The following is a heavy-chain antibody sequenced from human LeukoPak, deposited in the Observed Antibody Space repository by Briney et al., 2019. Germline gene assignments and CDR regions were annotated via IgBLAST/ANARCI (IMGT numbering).Heavy chain of an antibody. V-gene: IGHV1-69*01. CDR1: GGTFSSYA. J-gene: IGHJ4*02. Sequence: SVKVSCKASGGTFSSYAISWVRQAPGQGLEWMGGIIPIFGTANYAQKFQGRVTITAAESTSTAYMELSSLGSEDTAVYYCAVDIVVVVAAITFDYWGQGTLVTVSS. CDR3: AVDIVVVVAAITFDY. D-gene: IGHD2-15*01. CDR2: IIPIFGTA.